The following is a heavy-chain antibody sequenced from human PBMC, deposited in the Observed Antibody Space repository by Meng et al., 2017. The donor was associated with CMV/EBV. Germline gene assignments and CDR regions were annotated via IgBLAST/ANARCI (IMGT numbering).Heavy chain of an antibody. CDR2: ISGNSGST. V-gene: IGHV3-23*01. Sequence: GSLRLSCATSGFTFNIYAITWVRQAPGKGLEWVSSISGNSGSTYYADSVKGRFTISRDNSKNTLYLQMNSLRAEDTAVYYCARRGYSSRNWFDPWGQGTLVTVSS. J-gene: IGHJ5*02. D-gene: IGHD6-19*01. CDR3: ARRGYSSRNWFDP. CDR1: GFTFNIYA.